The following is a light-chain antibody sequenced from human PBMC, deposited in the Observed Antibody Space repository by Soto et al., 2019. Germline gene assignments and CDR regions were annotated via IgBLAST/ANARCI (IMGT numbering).Light chain of an antibody. J-gene: IGKJ4*01. Sequence: IQLTQSPSSLSASVGDRVTITCRASQSISSWLDXYQQKPXXXHXXXXXXESSLESGVPSRFSGSGSGTEFTLTISSLQPDDFATYYCQQYNSYPLTFGGGTKVDI. CDR1: QSISSW. CDR3: QQYNSYPLT. CDR2: XES. V-gene: IGKV1-5*01.